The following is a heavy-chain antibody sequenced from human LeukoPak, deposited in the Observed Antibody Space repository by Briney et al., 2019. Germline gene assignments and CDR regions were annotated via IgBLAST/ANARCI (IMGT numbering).Heavy chain of an antibody. V-gene: IGHV1-18*01. CDR3: ARDGSSWYGGTFDY. CDR2: ISAYNGNT. D-gene: IGHD6-13*01. CDR1: GYTFTSYG. Sequence: ASVKVSCKASGYTFTSYGISWVRRAPGQGLEWMGWISAYNGNTNYAQKLHGRVTMTTDTSTSTAYMELRSLRSDDTAVYYCARDGSSWYGGTFDYWGQGTLVTVSS. J-gene: IGHJ4*02.